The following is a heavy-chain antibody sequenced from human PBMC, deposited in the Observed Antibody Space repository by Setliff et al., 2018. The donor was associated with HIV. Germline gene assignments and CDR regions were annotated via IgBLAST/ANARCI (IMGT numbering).Heavy chain of an antibody. D-gene: IGHD3-22*01. CDR2: IAGRAGDT. CDR1: GFTFTNYA. Sequence: GSLRLSCAASGFTFTNYAMTWVRQAPGKGLEWVAAIAGRAGDTYYADSVKGRFTVSRDNSNNTLFLHMDNLRAEDTAIYYCARGRRDSSGYYSYYFDYWGQGTLVTVSS. J-gene: IGHJ4*02. CDR3: ARGRRDSSGYYSYYFDY. V-gene: IGHV3-23*01.